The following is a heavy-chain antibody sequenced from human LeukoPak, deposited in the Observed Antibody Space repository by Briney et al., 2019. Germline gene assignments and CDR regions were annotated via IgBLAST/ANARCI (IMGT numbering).Heavy chain of an antibody. J-gene: IGHJ4*02. V-gene: IGHV3-30*04. CDR1: GFTFSNYA. CDR2: IFYDGSIQ. Sequence: PGGSLRLSCTASGFTFSNYAMHWVRQAPGKGLEWVAVIFYDGSIQYYADSVKGRFTISRDNAKNSLYLQMNSLRAEDTAVYYCARDWDYYDSSGYVGGSVFDYWGQGTLVTVSS. CDR3: ARDWDYYDSSGYVGGSVFDY. D-gene: IGHD3-22*01.